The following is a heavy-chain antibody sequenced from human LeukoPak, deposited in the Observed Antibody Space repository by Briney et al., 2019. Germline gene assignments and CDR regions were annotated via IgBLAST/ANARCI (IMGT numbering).Heavy chain of an antibody. J-gene: IGHJ4*02. V-gene: IGHV3-48*04. CDR1: GFTFSTYT. D-gene: IGHD1-26*01. CDR2: ISSSGNTI. Sequence: GGSLRLSCAASGFTFSTYTMNWVRQAPGKGLEWVSYISSSGNTIYYADSVKGRFTISRDNAKNSLYLQLNSLRAEDTAVYYCARVYSGTYFDYWGQGTLVTVSS. CDR3: ARVYSGTYFDY.